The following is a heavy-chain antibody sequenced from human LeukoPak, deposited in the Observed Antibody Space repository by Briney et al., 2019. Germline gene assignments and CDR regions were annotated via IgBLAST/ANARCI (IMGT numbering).Heavy chain of an antibody. Sequence: ASLKVSSTASAYTFSINGLHWVRHAPGQGPEWMGWISAYNGNRDYALKFKGRVTMATDTSTNTAQMELRSLRSDDTAVYDCARGPSHFFGAGSAPKDFDYWGQGTLVIVSS. J-gene: IGHJ4*02. V-gene: IGHV1-18*01. CDR3: ARGPSHFFGAGSAPKDFDY. D-gene: IGHD3-10*01. CDR1: AYTFSING. CDR2: ISAYNGNR.